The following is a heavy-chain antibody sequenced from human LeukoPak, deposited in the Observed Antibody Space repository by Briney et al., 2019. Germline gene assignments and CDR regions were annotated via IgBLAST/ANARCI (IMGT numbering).Heavy chain of an antibody. V-gene: IGHV1-24*01. CDR3: ATCPRQGEVWGYYYYGMDV. D-gene: IGHD3-16*01. Sequence: ASVKVSCKVSGYTLSELSMHWVRQAPGKGLEWMGGFDPEDAETIYAQKFQGRVTMTEDTSADTAYMELSSLRSEDTAIYYCATCPRQGEVWGYYYYGMDVWGQGTTVTVSS. J-gene: IGHJ6*02. CDR2: FDPEDAET. CDR1: GYTLSELS.